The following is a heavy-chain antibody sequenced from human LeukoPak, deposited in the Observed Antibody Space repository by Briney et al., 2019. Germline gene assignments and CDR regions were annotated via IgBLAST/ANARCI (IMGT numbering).Heavy chain of an antibody. CDR2: IKSKTDGGTT. Sequence: GGSLRLSCAASGFTFSNAWMSWVRQAPGKGLEWVGRIKSKTDGGTTDYAAPVKGRFTISRDESKNTLYLQMNSLKTEDTAVYYCTTEYGRRYCSGGSCYSGYYYYYYGMDVWGQGTTVTVSS. CDR1: GFTFSNAW. D-gene: IGHD2-15*01. CDR3: TTEYGRRYCSGGSCYSGYYYYYYGMDV. J-gene: IGHJ6*02. V-gene: IGHV3-15*01.